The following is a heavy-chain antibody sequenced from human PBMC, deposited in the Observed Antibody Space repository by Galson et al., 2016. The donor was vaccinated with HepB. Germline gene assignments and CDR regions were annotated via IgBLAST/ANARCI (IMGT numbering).Heavy chain of an antibody. V-gene: IGHV4-39*01. CDR2: IYYSGTT. D-gene: IGHD3-22*01. J-gene: IGHJ6*02. CDR1: GGSISSTYHY. Sequence: ETLSLTCTVSGGSISSTYHYWGWVRQPPGKGLEYIGSIYYSGTTYHNPSLKSRVTIFVDTSKNQFSLRLSAVTAAETGVYYCARHMFSSGPPSPFHYFGMDVWDPGTTVTVSS. CDR3: ARHMFSSGPPSPFHYFGMDV.